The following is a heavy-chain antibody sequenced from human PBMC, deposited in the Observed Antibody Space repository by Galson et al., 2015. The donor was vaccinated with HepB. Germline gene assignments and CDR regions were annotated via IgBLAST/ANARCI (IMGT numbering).Heavy chain of an antibody. CDR1: GGTFSSYT. J-gene: IGHJ4*02. Sequence: SCKASGGTFSSYTISWVRQAPGQGLESMGRIIPILGIANYAQKFQGRVTITADKSTSTTYMELSSLRSEDTAVYYCARDSGDTYYDILTGYRFDYWGQGTLVTVSS. V-gene: IGHV1-69*04. D-gene: IGHD3-9*01. CDR2: IIPILGIA. CDR3: ARDSGDTYYDILTGYRFDY.